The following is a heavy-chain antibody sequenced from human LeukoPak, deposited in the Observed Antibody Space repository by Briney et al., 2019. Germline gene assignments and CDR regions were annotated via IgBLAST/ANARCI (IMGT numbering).Heavy chain of an antibody. V-gene: IGHV1-69*13. J-gene: IGHJ3*02. CDR1: GGTFSSYA. D-gene: IGHD3-10*01. Sequence: GASVKVSCKASGGTFSSYAISWVRQAPGQGLEWMGGIIPIFGTANYAQKFQGRVAITADESTSTAYMELSSLRSEDTAVYYCASNRGVINAFDIWGQGTMVTVSS. CDR3: ASNRGVINAFDI. CDR2: IIPIFGTA.